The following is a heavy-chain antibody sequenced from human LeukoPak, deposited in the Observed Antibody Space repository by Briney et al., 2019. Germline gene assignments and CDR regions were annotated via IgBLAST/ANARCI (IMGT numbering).Heavy chain of an antibody. D-gene: IGHD2-2*02. J-gene: IGHJ6*03. Sequence: GGSLRLSCAASGFTFSSYGMHWVRQAPGKGLEWVAFIRYDGSNKYYADSVKGRFTISRDNSKNTLYLQMNSLRAEDTAVYYCAKRYCSSTSCYRGLGGYYYYMDVWGKGTTVTVSS. V-gene: IGHV3-30*02. CDR1: GFTFSSYG. CDR2: IRYDGSNK. CDR3: AKRYCSSTSCYRGLGGYYYYMDV.